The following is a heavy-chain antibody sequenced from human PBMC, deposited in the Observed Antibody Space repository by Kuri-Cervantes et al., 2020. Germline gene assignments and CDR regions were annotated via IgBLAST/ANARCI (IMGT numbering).Heavy chain of an antibody. CDR1: GFTFDDYG. CDR3: ARGSQWSTATASDY. CDR2: ISTSGTTI. Sequence: GESLKISCAASGFTFDDYGMSWVRQVPGKGLEWVSYISTSGTTIYYADSVKGRFTISRDNGKNSLYLQMNSLRAEDTAVYYCARGSQWSTATASDYWGQGTLVTVSS. V-gene: IGHV3-11*04. D-gene: IGHD2-15*01. J-gene: IGHJ4*02.